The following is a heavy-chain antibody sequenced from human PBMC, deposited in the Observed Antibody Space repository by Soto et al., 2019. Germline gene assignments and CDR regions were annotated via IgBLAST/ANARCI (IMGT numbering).Heavy chain of an antibody. D-gene: IGHD3-16*01. V-gene: IGHV1-18*01. J-gene: IGHJ6*02. CDR3: AMVDVYVTPSPQDV. Sequence: ASVKVSCKASGYTFTRYGIGWARQAPGQGLEWMGWINTYNGNTNYAQNIQGRVTLTTDTSTSTANMELRSLRSNDTAIYYCAMVDVYVTPSPQDVWGQGTTVTVSS. CDR1: GYTFTRYG. CDR2: INTYNGNT.